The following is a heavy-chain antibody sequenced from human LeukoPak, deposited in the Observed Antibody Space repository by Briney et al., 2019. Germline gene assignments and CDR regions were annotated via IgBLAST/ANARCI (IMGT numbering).Heavy chain of an antibody. CDR3: AREGTLSVAAAGTTVYNWFDP. CDR1: GYTFTGYY. CDR2: MNPNNGGT. J-gene: IGHJ5*02. V-gene: IGHV1-2*02. Sequence: GPSVRVSCKASGYTFTGYYMHWVQQAPGQGLEWMGWMNPNNGGTNYAQKFQGRVSMTRDTSISTAYMELSRLRSDDTAVYYCAREGTLSVAAAGTTVYNWFDPWGQGTLVTVSS. D-gene: IGHD6-13*01.